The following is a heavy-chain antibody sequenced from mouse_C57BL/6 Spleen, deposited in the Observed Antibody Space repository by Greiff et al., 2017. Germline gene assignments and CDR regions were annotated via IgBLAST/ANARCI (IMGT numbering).Heavy chain of an antibody. Sequence: VKLMESGAELARPGASVKMSCKASGYTFTSYTMHWVKQRPGQGLEWIGYINPSSGYTKYNQKFKDKATLTADKSSSTAYMQLSSLTSEDSAVYYCARGRITTVAYYFDYWGQGTTLTVSS. V-gene: IGHV1-4*01. CDR2: INPSSGYT. CDR1: GYTFTSYT. D-gene: IGHD1-1*01. J-gene: IGHJ2*01. CDR3: ARGRITTVAYYFDY.